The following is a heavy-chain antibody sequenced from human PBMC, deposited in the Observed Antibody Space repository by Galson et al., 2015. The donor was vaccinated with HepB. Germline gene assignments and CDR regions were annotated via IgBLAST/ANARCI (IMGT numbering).Heavy chain of an antibody. V-gene: IGHV3-23*01. CDR1: GFTFSRYA. Sequence: SLRLSCAASGFTFSRYAMSWVRQAPGKGLEWVSSISGSGDITYYADSVKGRFTISRDNSKNTLFLEMNSLRAEDTAVYYCVKEGAWFGGDWFDPWGQGTLVIVS. J-gene: IGHJ5*02. D-gene: IGHD3-16*01. CDR3: VKEGAWFGGDWFDP. CDR2: ISGSGDIT.